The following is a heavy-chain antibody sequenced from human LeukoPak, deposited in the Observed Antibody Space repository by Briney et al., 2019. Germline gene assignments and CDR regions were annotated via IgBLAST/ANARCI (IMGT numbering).Heavy chain of an antibody. CDR2: INHSGST. CDR3: ARGTMIVVVITTLGWFDP. D-gene: IGHD3-22*01. V-gene: IGHV4-34*01. J-gene: IGHJ5*02. CDR1: GGSFSGYY. Sequence: PSETLCLSCAVYGGSFSGYYWSWIRQPPGKGLEWIGEINHSGSTNYNPSLKSRVTISVDTSKNQFSLKLSSVTAADTAVYYCARGTMIVVVITTLGWFDPWGQGTLVTVSS.